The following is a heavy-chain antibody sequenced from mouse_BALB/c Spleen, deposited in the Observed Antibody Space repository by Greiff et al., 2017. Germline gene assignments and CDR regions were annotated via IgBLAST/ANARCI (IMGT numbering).Heavy chain of an antibody. CDR2: ISYSGST. CDR1: GDSITSGY. J-gene: IGHJ1*01. D-gene: IGHD1-1*01. V-gene: IGHV3-8*02. CDR3: ARPPLTTVVARYWYFDV. Sequence: EVQLVESGPSLVKPSQTLSLTCSVTGDSITSGYWNWIRKFPGNKLEYMGYISYSGSTYYNPSLKSRISITRDTSKNQYYLQLNSVTTEDTATYYCARPPLTTVVARYWYFDVWGAGTTVTVSS.